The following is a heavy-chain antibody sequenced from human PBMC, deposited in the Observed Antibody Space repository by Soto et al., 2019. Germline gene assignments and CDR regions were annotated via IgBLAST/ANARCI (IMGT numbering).Heavy chain of an antibody. CDR2: ISGNSGSM. CDR3: AKASGGIFGVSVSAYYYYGMDV. J-gene: IGHJ6*02. CDR1: GFTFDDYA. D-gene: IGHD3-3*01. V-gene: IGHV3-9*01. Sequence: GGSLRLSCAASGFTFDDYAMHWVRHAPGKGLEGVSGISGNSGSMGYADSVKGRFTISRDNAKNSLYMQMNSLRAEDTALYYCAKASGGIFGVSVSAYYYYGMDVWGQGTTGTVSS.